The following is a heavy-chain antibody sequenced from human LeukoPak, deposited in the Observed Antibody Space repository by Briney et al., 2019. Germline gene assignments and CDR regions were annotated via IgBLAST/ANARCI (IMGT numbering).Heavy chain of an antibody. CDR1: GYAFTSYG. Sequence: ASVKVSCKASGYAFTSYGISWVRQAPGQGLEWMGWISAYNGNTNYAQKLQGRVTMTTDTSTSTAYMELRSLRSDDTAVYYCARDPTNDSSSWYGVLDYYYYYYMDVWGKGTTVTVSS. CDR3: ARDPTNDSSSWYGVLDYYYYYYMDV. D-gene: IGHD6-13*01. CDR2: ISAYNGNT. V-gene: IGHV1-18*01. J-gene: IGHJ6*03.